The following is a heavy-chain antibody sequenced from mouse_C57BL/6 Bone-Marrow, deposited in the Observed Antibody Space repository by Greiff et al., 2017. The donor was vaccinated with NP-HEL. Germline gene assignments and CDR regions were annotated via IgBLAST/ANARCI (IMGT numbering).Heavy chain of an antibody. D-gene: IGHD2-1*01. J-gene: IGHJ3*01. CDR2: IDPENGDT. Sequence: VQLQQSGAELVRPGASVKLSCTASGFNIKDDYMHWVKQRPEQGLEWIRWIDPENGDTEYASKFQGKATITADTSSNTAYLQLSSLTSEDTAVYYCTTLPGGFAYWGQGTLVTVSA. V-gene: IGHV14-4*01. CDR1: GFNIKDDY. CDR3: TTLPGGFAY.